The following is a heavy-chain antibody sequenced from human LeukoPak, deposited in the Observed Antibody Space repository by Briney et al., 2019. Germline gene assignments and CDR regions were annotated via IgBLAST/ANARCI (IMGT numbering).Heavy chain of an antibody. Sequence: AGGSLRLSCAASGFTFSSYAMSWVRQAPGKGLGWVSAISGSGGSTYYADSVKGRFTISRDNSKNTLYLQMNSLRAEDTAVYYCARDLDIEYSSSSAFDYWGQGTLVTVSS. CDR3: ARDLDIEYSSSSAFDY. V-gene: IGHV3-23*01. D-gene: IGHD6-6*01. J-gene: IGHJ4*02. CDR1: GFTFSSYA. CDR2: ISGSGGST.